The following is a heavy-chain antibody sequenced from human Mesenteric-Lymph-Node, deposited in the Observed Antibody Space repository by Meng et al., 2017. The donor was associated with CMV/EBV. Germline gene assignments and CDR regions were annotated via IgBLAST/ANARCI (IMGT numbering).Heavy chain of an antibody. V-gene: IGHV3-53*01. J-gene: IGHJ3*02. CDR3: ARESGRGLDM. CDR1: GFIVSSNY. CDR2: IYTGGST. D-gene: IGHD1-26*01. Sequence: LSLTCGAPGFIVSSNYMGWVRQAPGKGLEWVSVIYTGGSTSYADSVKGRFTVSRDTSKNTLNLQMNSLRVEDTAVYYCARESGRGLDMWGQGTMVTVSS.